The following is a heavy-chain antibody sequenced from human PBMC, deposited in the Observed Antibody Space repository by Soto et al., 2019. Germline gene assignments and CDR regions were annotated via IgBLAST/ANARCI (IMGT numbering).Heavy chain of an antibody. CDR2: ISAYNGNT. V-gene: IGHV1-18*01. D-gene: IGHD3-22*01. J-gene: IGHJ4*02. Sequence: ASVKVGGKASGYSCTSDGISWVRQGPGQGLEWMGWISAYNGNTNYEQKLQGRVTMTTDTSTRTAYMELRSLRSDATAVYYCARVWDSSGPRVDSWGQRTLVPVSS. CDR1: GYSCTSDG. CDR3: ARVWDSSGPRVDS.